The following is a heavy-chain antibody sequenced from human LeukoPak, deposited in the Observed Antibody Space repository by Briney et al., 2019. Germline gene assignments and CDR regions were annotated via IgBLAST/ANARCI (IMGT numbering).Heavy chain of an antibody. J-gene: IGHJ4*02. Sequence: SETLSLTCTVSGGSINSYYWSWIRQPPGKGLEWIGSIYYSGSTDYNPSLKTRVTISVDTSKKSFSLRLSSVTAADTAVYYCAVRPYYDSSGDFRYWGQGTLVTVSS. CDR1: GGSINSYY. D-gene: IGHD3-22*01. V-gene: IGHV4-59*08. CDR3: AVRPYYDSSGDFRY. CDR2: IYYSGST.